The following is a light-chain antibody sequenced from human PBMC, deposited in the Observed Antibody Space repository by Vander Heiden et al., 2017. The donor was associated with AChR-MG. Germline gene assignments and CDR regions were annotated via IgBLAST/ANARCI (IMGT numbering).Light chain of an antibody. CDR1: QSVSSS. CDR3: QQYNNSPPLFT. CDR2: ISS. V-gene: IGKV3-15*01. Sequence: IVLTNYPATLSLSPGERATVSCTASQSVSSSLSWYQHQPGQAPRLLIFISSARTTGIPARFSGSGCGTEFTLTISSLQSEDFAVSYCQQYNNSPPLFTFGRGTKVDIK. J-gene: IGKJ3*01.